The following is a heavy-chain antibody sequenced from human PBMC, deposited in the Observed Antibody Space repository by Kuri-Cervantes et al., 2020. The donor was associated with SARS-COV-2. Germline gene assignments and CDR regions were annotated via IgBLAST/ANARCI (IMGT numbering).Heavy chain of an antibody. CDR1: GGSFSGYY. V-gene: IGHV4-59*01. CDR3: ARDLVRGTNPA. J-gene: IGHJ5*02. D-gene: IGHD3-10*01. CDR2: IYYSGST. Sequence: SETLSLTCAVYGGSFSGYYWSWIRQPPGKGLERIGYIYYSGSTNYNPSLKSRVTISVDTSKNQFSLKLSSVTAADTAVYYCARDLVRGTNPAWGQGTLVTVSS.